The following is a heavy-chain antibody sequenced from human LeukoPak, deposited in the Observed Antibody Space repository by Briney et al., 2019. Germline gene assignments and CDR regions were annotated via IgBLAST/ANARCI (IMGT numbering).Heavy chain of an antibody. CDR2: INPNSGGT. V-gene: IGHV1-2*02. J-gene: IGHJ6*02. CDR1: GYTFTGYY. CDR3: ARSTIYSSSPWDYYGMDV. Sequence: ASVKVSCKASGYTFTGYYMHWVRQAPGQGLEWMGWINPNSGGTNYAQKFQGRVTMTRDTSISTAYMELSRLRSDDTAVYYCARSTIYSSSPWDYYGMDVWGQGTTVTVSS. D-gene: IGHD6-13*01.